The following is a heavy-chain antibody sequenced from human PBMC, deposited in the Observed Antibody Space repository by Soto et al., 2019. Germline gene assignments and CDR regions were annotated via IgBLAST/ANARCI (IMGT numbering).Heavy chain of an antibody. Sequence: SHTLTLTCAISGDSVSSNSAAWNWIKQSPSRGLEWLGRTYYRSKWYNDYAVSVKSRITINPDTSKNQFYLQLNSVTPEDTAVYYCARNLSRSSTYYDFWSGYRVDYYYGMDVWGQGTTVTVSS. D-gene: IGHD3-3*01. V-gene: IGHV6-1*01. J-gene: IGHJ6*02. CDR3: ARNLSRSSTYYDFWSGYRVDYYYGMDV. CDR2: TYYRSKWYN. CDR1: GDSVSSNSAA.